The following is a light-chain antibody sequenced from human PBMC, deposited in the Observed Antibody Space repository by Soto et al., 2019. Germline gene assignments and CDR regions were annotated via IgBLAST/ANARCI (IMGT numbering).Light chain of an antibody. V-gene: IGKV3-15*01. J-gene: IGKJ1*01. CDR3: LQYHNLWA. CDR1: QNIYYN. Sequence: ILMTQSPATVSVSPVESSTLSFRASQNIYYNVAWYQQRPGQAPRLLIYRASTRATGVPARFSGSGSGTEFTLTISSLQPEDFTVYSCLQYHNLWAFGQGTKVDI. CDR2: RAS.